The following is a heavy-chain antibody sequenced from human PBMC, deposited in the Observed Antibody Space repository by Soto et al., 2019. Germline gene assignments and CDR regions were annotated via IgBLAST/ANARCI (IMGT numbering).Heavy chain of an antibody. Sequence: LRLSCAASGFTFSSSGMHWVRQAPGKGLEWVAVISYDGSNKFYADSVKGRFTISRDNFRDTLYLQMNSLRAEDTAVYYCAKEFHSWNYFDYWGQGTLVTVSS. V-gene: IGHV3-30*18. CDR2: ISYDGSNK. CDR3: AKEFHSWNYFDY. CDR1: GFTFSSSG. D-gene: IGHD1-20*01. J-gene: IGHJ4*02.